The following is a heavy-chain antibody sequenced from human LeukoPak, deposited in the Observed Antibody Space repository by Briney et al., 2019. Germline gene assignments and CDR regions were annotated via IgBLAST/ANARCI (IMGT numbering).Heavy chain of an antibody. CDR3: ARMEMATAIFDY. J-gene: IGHJ4*02. V-gene: IGHV1-18*01. CDR2: ISAYNGNT. Sequence: HEASVKVSCKASGYTFTSYAITWVRQAPGQGLEWMGWISAYNGNTNYAQNLQGRVTMTTDTSTSTAYMELRSLRSDDTAMYYCARMEMATAIFDYWGQGTLVTVSS. CDR1: GYTFTSYA. D-gene: IGHD5-24*01.